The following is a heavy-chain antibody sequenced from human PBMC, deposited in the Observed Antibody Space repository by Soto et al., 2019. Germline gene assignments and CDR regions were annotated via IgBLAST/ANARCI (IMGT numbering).Heavy chain of an antibody. Sequence: QVQLVQSGAEVKKPGASVKVSCEASGYTFIDYYMHWVRQAPGQGFEWMGRISPKSGGTNYAQKFQGRVTMTWDTSLNTAYMELSSLMSEDTAVYYCARGETYLGVWGQGTTVTVSS. CDR3: ARGETYLGV. CDR2: ISPKSGGT. J-gene: IGHJ6*02. V-gene: IGHV1-2*02. D-gene: IGHD3-16*01. CDR1: GYTFIDYY.